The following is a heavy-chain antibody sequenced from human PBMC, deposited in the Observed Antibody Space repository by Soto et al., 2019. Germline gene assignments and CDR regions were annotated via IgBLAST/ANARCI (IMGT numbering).Heavy chain of an antibody. D-gene: IGHD6-6*01. CDR2: IYHSGST. V-gene: IGHV4-4*02. Sequence: SETLSLTCAVSGGSISSSNWWSWVRQPPGKGLEWIGEIYHSGSTNYNPSLKSRVTISVDKSKNQFSLKLSSVTAADTAVYYCASFEYSSSSVDYWGQGTLVTVSS. CDR1: GGSISSSNW. J-gene: IGHJ4*02. CDR3: ASFEYSSSSVDY.